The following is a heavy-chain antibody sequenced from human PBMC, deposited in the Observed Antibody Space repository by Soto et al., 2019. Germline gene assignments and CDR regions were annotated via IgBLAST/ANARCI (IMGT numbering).Heavy chain of an antibody. Sequence: EASVKVSCKASGGTFSSYAISWVRQAPGQGLEWMGGIIPIFGTANYAQKFQGRVTITADESTSTAYMELSSLRSEDTAVYYCASGLDDSSGYYYFDYWGQGTLVTVSS. V-gene: IGHV1-69*13. J-gene: IGHJ4*02. CDR3: ASGLDDSSGYYYFDY. CDR1: GGTFSSYA. D-gene: IGHD3-22*01. CDR2: IIPIFGTA.